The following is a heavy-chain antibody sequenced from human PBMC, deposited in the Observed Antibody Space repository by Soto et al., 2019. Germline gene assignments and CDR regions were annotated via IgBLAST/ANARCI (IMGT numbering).Heavy chain of an antibody. CDR1: GFTFSSYA. D-gene: IGHD2-8*01. J-gene: IGHJ2*01. CDR2: ISYDGSNK. V-gene: IGHV3-30-3*01. Sequence: QVQLVESGGGVVQPGRSLRLSCAASGFTFSSYAMHWVRQAPGKGLEWVAVISYDGSNKYYADSVKGRFTISRDNSKNTRYLQMNSLRAKDTAVYNCASRLGYCTNGVCDWYFDLWGRGTLVTVSS. CDR3: ASRLGYCTNGVCDWYFDL.